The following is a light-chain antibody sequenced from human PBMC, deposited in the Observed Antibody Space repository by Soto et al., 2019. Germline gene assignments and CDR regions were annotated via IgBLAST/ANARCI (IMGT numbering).Light chain of an antibody. CDR3: QQYNKWPLFT. J-gene: IGKJ3*01. Sequence: ETVMTQSPATLSVSPGEGATLSCRASLSVGSNLAWYQQRPGQAPRLLIYGASTRATGIPVRFSGSGSGTEFTLTISSLQSEDFGFYYCQQYNKWPLFTFGPGTRVDMK. CDR2: GAS. V-gene: IGKV3-15*01. CDR1: LSVGSN.